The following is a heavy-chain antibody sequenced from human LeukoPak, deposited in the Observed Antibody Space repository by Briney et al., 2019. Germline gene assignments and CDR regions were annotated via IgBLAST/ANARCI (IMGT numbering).Heavy chain of an antibody. V-gene: IGHV4-39*01. CDR3: ARLSAMAHDAFDI. Sequence: PSETLSLTCTVSGGSISSTSIYYWGWIRQPPGKGLEWIGSVYSTGSTTGSTYCNPSLKSRVTISADTSKNQFSLKLNSVTAADTAVYYCARLSAMAHDAFDIWGQGTMVTVSS. CDR1: GGSISSTSIYY. D-gene: IGHD2-2*01. CDR2: VYSTGSTTGST. J-gene: IGHJ3*02.